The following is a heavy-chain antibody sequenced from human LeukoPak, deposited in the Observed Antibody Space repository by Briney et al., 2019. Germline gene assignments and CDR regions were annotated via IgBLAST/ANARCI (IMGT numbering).Heavy chain of an antibody. Sequence: SVKVSCKASGGTFSSYAISWVRQAPGQGLEWMGRIIPILGIANYAHKFQGRVTMTRDTSTSTVYMELSSLRSEDTAAYYCARDASSSSWYEDYWGQGTLVTVSS. CDR1: GGTFSSYA. CDR2: IIPILGIA. V-gene: IGHV1-69*04. J-gene: IGHJ4*02. CDR3: ARDASSSSWYEDY. D-gene: IGHD6-13*01.